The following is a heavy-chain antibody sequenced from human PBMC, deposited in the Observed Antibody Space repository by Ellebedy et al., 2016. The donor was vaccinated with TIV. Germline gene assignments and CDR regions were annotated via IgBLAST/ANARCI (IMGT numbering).Heavy chain of an antibody. J-gene: IGHJ4*02. CDR3: ARHTHWLVRPYTCYFDY. CDR1: SDSISSSSYF. CDR2: MQYSGAT. D-gene: IGHD6-19*01. Sequence: MPSETLSLTCTVSSDSISSSSYFWGWVRQPPGKGLEWIGSMQYSGATYHNPSLKSRVTISVDASRNVFSLNLSSVTAADTAIYYCARHTHWLVRPYTCYFDYWGQGTLVPVSS. V-gene: IGHV4-39*01.